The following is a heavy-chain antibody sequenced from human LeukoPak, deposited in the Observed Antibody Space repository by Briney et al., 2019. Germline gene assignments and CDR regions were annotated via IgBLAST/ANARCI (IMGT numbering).Heavy chain of an antibody. Sequence: SETLSLTCTVSGGSISSYYWSWIRQPPGKGLEWIGYIYYSGSTNYNPSLKSRVTISVDTSKNQFSLKLSSVTAADTAVYYCAVNLYSSGWYSDYWGQGTLVTVSS. CDR3: AVNLYSSGWYSDY. CDR2: IYYSGST. CDR1: GGSISSYY. V-gene: IGHV4-59*08. J-gene: IGHJ4*02. D-gene: IGHD6-19*01.